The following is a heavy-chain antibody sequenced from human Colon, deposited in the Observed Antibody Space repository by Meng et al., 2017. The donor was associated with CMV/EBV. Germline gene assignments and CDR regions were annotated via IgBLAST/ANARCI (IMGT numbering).Heavy chain of an antibody. D-gene: IGHD3-10*01. CDR1: GFSFTSFW. CDR2: IRQGGGET. J-gene: IGHJ5*02. Sequence: GGSLRLSCAASGFSFTSFWMAWVRQAPGKGLEWVASIRQGGGETYYGDSMKDRFTISRDNGKDFLFLQMSSLRVEDTAVYYCARWGFSGMFRASGRQAADWLDPWGRGTLVTVSS. CDR3: ARWGFSGMFRASGRQAADWLDP. V-gene: IGHV3-7*01.